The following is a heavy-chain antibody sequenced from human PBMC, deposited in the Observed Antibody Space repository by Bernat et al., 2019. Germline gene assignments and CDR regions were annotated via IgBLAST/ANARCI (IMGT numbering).Heavy chain of an antibody. CDR3: ARERLARDYYYGMDV. Sequence: QVQLQESGPGLVKPSETLSLTCTVSGGSISSYYWSGIRQPPGKGLEWIGYIHYSGSTKNNPSLKRRVTISVDTSKNQFSLKLGSVTAAGTAVYYCARERLARDYYYGMDVWGQGTTVTVS. CDR2: IHYSGST. J-gene: IGHJ6*02. D-gene: IGHD5-12*01. CDR1: GGSISSYY. V-gene: IGHV4-59*01.